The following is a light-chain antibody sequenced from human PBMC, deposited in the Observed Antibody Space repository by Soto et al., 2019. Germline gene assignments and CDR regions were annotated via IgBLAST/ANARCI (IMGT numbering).Light chain of an antibody. CDR1: HSVSSN. Sequence: EIVMTQSPATLSLSPAETASLSCRASHSVSSNLAWYQQKPGQAPRLLIYDASNRATGIPARFSGSGSGTDFTLTISSLEPEDFAVYYCQQRSNWGITFGQGTRLEIK. CDR3: QQRSNWGIT. CDR2: DAS. V-gene: IGKV3-11*01. J-gene: IGKJ5*01.